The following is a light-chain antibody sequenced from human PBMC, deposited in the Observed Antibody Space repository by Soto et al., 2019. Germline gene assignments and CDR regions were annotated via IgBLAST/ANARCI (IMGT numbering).Light chain of an antibody. CDR2: NAS. CDR3: QQYNSYPLT. CDR1: QSISSW. V-gene: IGKV1-5*03. J-gene: IGKJ4*01. Sequence: DIQMTQSPSTLSASVGDRVTITCRASQSISSWLAWYQQQQGKPPNLLIYNASSLESGVPSRFSGSGSGTEFTLTISSLQHDDFATYYCQQYNSYPLTFGGGTKVEIK.